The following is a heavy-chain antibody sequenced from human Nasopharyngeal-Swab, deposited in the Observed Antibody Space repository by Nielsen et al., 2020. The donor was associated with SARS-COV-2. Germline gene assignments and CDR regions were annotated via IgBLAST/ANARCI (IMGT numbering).Heavy chain of an antibody. J-gene: IGHJ5*01. V-gene: IGHV3-74*01. CDR3: ARDCDTATCYRSAADT. Sequence: GESLKISYAGSGFTFSSYWMHWVRQAPGKGLMWVARINRDGSGTNYADSVKGRFTISRDNAKNTLYLQMNTLSAEDTGVYYCARDCDTATCYRSAADTWGQGTLVTVSS. CDR1: GFTFSSYW. CDR2: INRDGSGT. D-gene: IGHD2-2*01.